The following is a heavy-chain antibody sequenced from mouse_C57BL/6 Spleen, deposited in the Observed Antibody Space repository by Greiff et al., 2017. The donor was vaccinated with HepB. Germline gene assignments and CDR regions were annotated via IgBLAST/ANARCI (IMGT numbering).Heavy chain of an antibody. CDR3: TRLIITTVVAPDY. J-gene: IGHJ2*01. V-gene: IGHV1-15*01. CDR1: GYTFTDYE. CDR2: IDPETGGT. D-gene: IGHD1-1*01. Sequence: QVQLQQSGAELVRPGASVTLSCKASGYTFTDYEMHWVKQTPVHGLEWIGAIDPETGGTAYNQKFKGKAILTADKSSSTAYMELRSLTSEDSAVYYCTRLIITTVVAPDYWGQGTTLTVSS.